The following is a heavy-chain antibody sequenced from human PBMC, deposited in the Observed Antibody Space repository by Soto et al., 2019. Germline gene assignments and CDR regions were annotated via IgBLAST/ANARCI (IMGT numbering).Heavy chain of an antibody. CDR1: GFTFSSYG. D-gene: IGHD4-4*01. V-gene: IGHV3-33*01. J-gene: IGHJ5*02. Sequence: GGSLRLSCAASGFTFSSYGMHWVRQAPGKGLEWVAVIWYDGSNKYYADSVKGRFTISRDNSKNTLYLQMNSLRAEDSAVYYCARDGAIYSNYERVWFDPWGQGTLVTVSS. CDR2: IWYDGSNK. CDR3: ARDGAIYSNYERVWFDP.